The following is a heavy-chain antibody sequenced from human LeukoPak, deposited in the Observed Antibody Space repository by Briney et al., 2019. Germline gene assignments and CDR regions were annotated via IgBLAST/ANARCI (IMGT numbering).Heavy chain of an antibody. V-gene: IGHV3-30*18. J-gene: IGHJ6*02. CDR2: ISYDGSNK. D-gene: IGHD1-14*01. Sequence: PGRSLRLSCAASGFTFSSYGMHWVRQAPGKGLEWVAVISYDGSNKYYADSVKGRFTISRDNSKNTLYLQMNSLRAEDTAVYYCAKDQVGRPPPTVYYYYYGMDVWGQGTTVTVSS. CDR1: GFTFSSYG. CDR3: AKDQVGRPPPTVYYYYYGMDV.